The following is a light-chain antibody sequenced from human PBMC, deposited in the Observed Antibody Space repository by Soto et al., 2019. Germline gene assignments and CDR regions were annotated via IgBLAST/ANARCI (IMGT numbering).Light chain of an antibody. CDR3: QHYNSYSEA. Sequence: DIQMTQSPSTLSAYVRDRVTITCRASQSIGTALAWYQQKAGKAPKLLIYKASTLEGGVPSRFSGSGSGTEFTLTISSLQPDDFATYYCQHYNSYSEAFGQGTKVDIK. CDR2: KAS. CDR1: QSIGTA. V-gene: IGKV1-5*03. J-gene: IGKJ1*01.